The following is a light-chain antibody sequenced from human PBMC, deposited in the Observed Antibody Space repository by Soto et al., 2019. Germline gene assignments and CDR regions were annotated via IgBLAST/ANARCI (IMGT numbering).Light chain of an antibody. J-gene: IGKJ1*01. CDR1: QSVSSY. CDR3: QQYNNWPPWT. CDR2: DAS. V-gene: IGKV3-11*01. Sequence: EIVLTQSPATRSLSPGERSTLSCGGSQSVSSYLAWYQQKAGQAPRLLIYDASNRATGIPARFSGSGSGTEFTLTISSLQSEDFAVYYCQQYNNWPPWTFGQGTKVDI.